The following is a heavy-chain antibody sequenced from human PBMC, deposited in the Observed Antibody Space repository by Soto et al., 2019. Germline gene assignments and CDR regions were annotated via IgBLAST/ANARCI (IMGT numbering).Heavy chain of an antibody. Sequence: ASVKVSCKASGYTFTNSGINWVRQATGQGLEWMGWMNPNSGNTGYAQKFQGRVTMTRNTSISTAYMELSRLRSEDTAVYYCARRFLPYYFGMDVWGQGTTVTVSS. CDR2: MNPNSGNT. CDR1: GYTFTNSG. J-gene: IGHJ6*02. CDR3: ARRFLPYYFGMDV. D-gene: IGHD3-10*01. V-gene: IGHV1-8*02.